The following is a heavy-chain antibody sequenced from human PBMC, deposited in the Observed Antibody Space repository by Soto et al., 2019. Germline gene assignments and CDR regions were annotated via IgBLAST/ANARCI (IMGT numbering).Heavy chain of an antibody. Sequence: EVQLVESGGGLVQPGGSLRLSCAASGFTFSSYSMNWVRQAPGKGLEWVSYISSTSDTKYYADSVKGRFTISRDNAKNSLYLQMNSLRDEDTAGYDCARALRQWLADAFDIWGRGTMVTVSS. D-gene: IGHD6-19*01. V-gene: IGHV3-48*02. CDR3: ARALRQWLADAFDI. J-gene: IGHJ3*02. CDR2: ISSTSDTK. CDR1: GFTFSSYS.